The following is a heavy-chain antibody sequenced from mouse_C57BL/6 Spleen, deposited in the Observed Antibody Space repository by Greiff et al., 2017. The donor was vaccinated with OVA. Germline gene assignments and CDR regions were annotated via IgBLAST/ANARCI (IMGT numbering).Heavy chain of an antibody. D-gene: IGHD2-3*01. V-gene: IGHV1-54*01. J-gene: IGHJ4*01. CDR2: INPGSGGT. Sequence: VQLQQSGAELVRPGTSVKVSCKASGYAFTNYLIEWVKQRPGQGLEWIGVINPGSGGTNYNEKFKGKATLTADKSSSTAYMQLSSLTSEDSAVYFCARWNDGYYRAMDYWGQGTSVTVSS. CDR1: GYAFTNYL. CDR3: ARWNDGYYRAMDY.